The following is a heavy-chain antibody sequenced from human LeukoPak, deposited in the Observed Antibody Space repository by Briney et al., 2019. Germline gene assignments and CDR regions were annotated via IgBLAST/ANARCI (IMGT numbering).Heavy chain of an antibody. CDR1: GFAFSGSA. Sequence: GGSLRLSCAASGFAFSGSAVHWVRQSSGKGLEWVGHIDKKDNLYATAYAESVKGRFTISRDDSKDTAFLHMDSLKTEDTALYYCTRDRGTYNWFDPWGQGTLVTVSS. V-gene: IGHV3-73*01. D-gene: IGHD2-15*01. CDR2: IDKKDNLYAT. J-gene: IGHJ5*02. CDR3: TRDRGTYNWFDP.